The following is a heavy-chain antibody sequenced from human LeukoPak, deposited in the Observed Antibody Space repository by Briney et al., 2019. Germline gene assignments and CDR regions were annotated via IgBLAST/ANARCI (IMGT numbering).Heavy chain of an antibody. J-gene: IGHJ4*02. Sequence: PSETLSLTCAVTGSSISSAYYWGWIRQPPGKGLEWIGNMYHSGSTYYNPSLKSRVTMSVDTSKNQFSLRLTSVTAADTAVYYCARVSHGGIYTFDSWGQGTLVTASS. CDR3: ARVSHGGIYTFDS. CDR1: GSSISSAYY. D-gene: IGHD1-26*01. CDR2: MYHSGST. V-gene: IGHV4-38-2*01.